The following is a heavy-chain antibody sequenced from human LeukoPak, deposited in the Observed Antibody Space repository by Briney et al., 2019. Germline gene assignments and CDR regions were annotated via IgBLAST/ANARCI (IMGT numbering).Heavy chain of an antibody. CDR2: INWNGGST. V-gene: IGHV3-20*01. CDR3: ARASIAVAGTTYHYYGMDV. D-gene: IGHD6-19*01. CDR1: GFTFSSYA. Sequence: PGGSLRLSCAASGFTFSSYAMSWVRQAPGKGLEWVSGINWNGGSTGYADSVKGRFTISRDNAKNSLYLQMNSLRAEDTALYHCARASIAVAGTTYHYYGMDVWGQGTTVTVSS. J-gene: IGHJ6*02.